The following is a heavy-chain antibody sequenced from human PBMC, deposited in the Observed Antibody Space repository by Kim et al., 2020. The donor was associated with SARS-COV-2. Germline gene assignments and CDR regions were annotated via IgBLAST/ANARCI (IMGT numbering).Heavy chain of an antibody. Sequence: GGSLRLSCAASGFTFSSYAMHWVRQAPGKGLEWVAVISYDGSNKYYADSVKGRFTISRDNSKNTLYLQMNSLRAEDTAVYYCARGGEDYDYYFDYWGQGTLVTVSS. J-gene: IGHJ4*02. CDR1: GFTFSSYA. V-gene: IGHV3-30*04. CDR2: ISYDGSNK. CDR3: ARGGEDYDYYFDY. D-gene: IGHD3-22*01.